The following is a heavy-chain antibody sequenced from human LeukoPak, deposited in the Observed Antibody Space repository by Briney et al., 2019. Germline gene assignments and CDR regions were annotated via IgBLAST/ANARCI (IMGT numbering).Heavy chain of an antibody. CDR3: ATDRRSTYYDFWSGYYSGYYYMDV. D-gene: IGHD3-3*01. J-gene: IGHJ6*03. V-gene: IGHV4-34*01. CDR2: INHSGST. Sequence: PSETLSLTCAVYGGSFSGYYWSWIRQPPGKGLEWIGEINHSGSTNYNPSLKSRVTISVDTSKNQFSLKLSSVTAEDTAVYYCATDRRSTYYDFWSGYYSGYYYMDVWGQGTTVTVSS. CDR1: GGSFSGYY.